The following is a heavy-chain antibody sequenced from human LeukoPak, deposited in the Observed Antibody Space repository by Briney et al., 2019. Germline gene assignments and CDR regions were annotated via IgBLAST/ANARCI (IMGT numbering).Heavy chain of an antibody. CDR3: ARVLGPMDDSSGYLNDAFDI. D-gene: IGHD3-22*01. Sequence: PSETLSLTCTVSGASISSYYWSWIRQPAGKGLEWIGRIYTSGSTNYNPSLKSRVTMSVDTSKNQFSLKLSSVTAADTAVYYCARVLGPMDDSSGYLNDAFDIWGQGTMVTVSS. V-gene: IGHV4-4*07. J-gene: IGHJ3*02. CDR2: IYTSGST. CDR1: GASISSYY.